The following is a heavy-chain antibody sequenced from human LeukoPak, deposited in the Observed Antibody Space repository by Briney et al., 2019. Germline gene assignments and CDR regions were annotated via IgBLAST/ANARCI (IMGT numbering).Heavy chain of an antibody. Sequence: PGGSLRLSCAASGFTFNSYSMNWVRQAPGKGLEWVSSISSSSSYIYYADSVKGRFTISRDNAKNSLYLQMNSLRAEDTAVYYCARVVRYAQYFDYWGQGTLVTVSS. CDR3: ARVVRYAQYFDY. J-gene: IGHJ4*02. CDR2: ISSSSSYI. D-gene: IGHD2-2*01. CDR1: GFTFNSYS. V-gene: IGHV3-21*01.